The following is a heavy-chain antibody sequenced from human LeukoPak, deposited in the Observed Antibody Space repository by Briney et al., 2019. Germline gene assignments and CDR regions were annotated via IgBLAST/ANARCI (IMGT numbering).Heavy chain of an antibody. V-gene: IGHV3-30*03. CDR1: GFTFSSYG. D-gene: IGHD3-22*01. Sequence: GGSLRLSCAASGFTFSSYGMHWVRQAPGKGLEWVAVISYDGSNKYYADSVKGRFTISRDNSKNTLYLQMNSPRAEDTAVYYCAIMTTYYDSSGYYPFQHWGQGTLVTVSS. J-gene: IGHJ1*01. CDR2: ISYDGSNK. CDR3: AIMTTYYDSSGYYPFQH.